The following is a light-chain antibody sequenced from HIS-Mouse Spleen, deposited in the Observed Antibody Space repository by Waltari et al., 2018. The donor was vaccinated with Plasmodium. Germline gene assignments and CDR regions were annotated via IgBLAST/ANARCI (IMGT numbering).Light chain of an antibody. V-gene: IGKV3-15*01. CDR3: QQYNNWPPYT. CDR2: GAS. J-gene: IGKJ2*01. Sequence: EIVMTQSPATLSVSPGERATLSCRASQSVSSNLAWYQQKPGQAPRLLIYGASTRATGIPGRFSGSGSGTEFTLTISSRQSEDFAVYYCQQYNNWPPYTFGQGTKLEIK. CDR1: QSVSSN.